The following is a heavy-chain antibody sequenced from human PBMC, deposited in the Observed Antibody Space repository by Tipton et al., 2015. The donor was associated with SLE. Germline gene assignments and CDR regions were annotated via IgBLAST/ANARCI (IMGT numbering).Heavy chain of an antibody. CDR2: INHSGST. Sequence: TLSLTCAVSGYSISSGYYWGWIRQPPGKGLEWIGEINHSGSTNYNPSLKSRVTISVDTSKNQFSLKLSSVTAADTAVYYCARGGAFDYWGQGTLVTVSS. CDR3: ARGGAFDY. D-gene: IGHD1-26*01. J-gene: IGHJ4*02. CDR1: GYSISSGYY. V-gene: IGHV4-38-2*01.